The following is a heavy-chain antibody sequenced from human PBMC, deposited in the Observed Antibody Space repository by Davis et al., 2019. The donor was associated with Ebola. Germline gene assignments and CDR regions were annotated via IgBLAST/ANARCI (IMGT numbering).Heavy chain of an antibody. CDR1: GFTVSSNY. D-gene: IGHD2-15*01. CDR3: ARAVVVAANFDY. CDR2: IYSGGST. J-gene: IGHJ4*02. V-gene: IGHV3-53*01. Sequence: GESLKISCAASGFTVSSNYMSWVRQAPGKGLEWVSVIYSGGSTYYADSVKGRFTISRDNSKNTLYLQMNSLRAEDTAVYYCARAVVVAANFDYWGQGTLVTVSS.